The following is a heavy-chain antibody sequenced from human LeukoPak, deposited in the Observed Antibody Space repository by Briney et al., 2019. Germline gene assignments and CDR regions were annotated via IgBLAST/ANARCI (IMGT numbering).Heavy chain of an antibody. CDR2: IIPILGIA. V-gene: IGHV1-69*04. CDR1: GGTFSSYA. CDR3: ARVGYGGGFDY. D-gene: IGHD4-23*01. J-gene: IGHJ4*02. Sequence: GASVTVSCKASGGTFSSYAISWVRQAPGQGLEWMGRIIPILGIANYAQKFQGRVTITADKSTSTAYMELSSLRSEDTAVYYCARVGYGGGFDYWGQGTLVTVSS.